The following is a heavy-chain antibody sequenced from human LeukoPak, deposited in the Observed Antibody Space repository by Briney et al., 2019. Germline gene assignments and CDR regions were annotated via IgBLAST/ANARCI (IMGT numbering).Heavy chain of an antibody. CDR2: IYTSGST. V-gene: IGHV4-4*07. D-gene: IGHD3-16*02. CDR3: ARGLDPYDYVWGSYRPNPFYYYYYYMDV. J-gene: IGHJ6*03. CDR1: GGSLSSYY. Sequence: SETLSLTCTVSGGSLSSYYWSWIRQPAGKGLEWIGRIYTSGSTNYNPSLKSRVTISVDTSKNQFSLKLSSVTAADTAVYYCARGLDPYDYVWGSYRPNPFYYYYYYMDVWGKGTTVTVSS.